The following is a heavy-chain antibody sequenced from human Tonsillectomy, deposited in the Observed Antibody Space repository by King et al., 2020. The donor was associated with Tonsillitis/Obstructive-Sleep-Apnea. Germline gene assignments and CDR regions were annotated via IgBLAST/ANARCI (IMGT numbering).Heavy chain of an antibody. CDR3: ARDRYPPSKWLVQVWYFDL. J-gene: IGHJ2*01. Sequence: VQLVESGGGVVQPGRSLRLSCAASGFTFSSYAMHWVRQAPGKGLEWVAVISYDGSNKYYADSVKGRFTISRDNSKNTLYLQMNSLRAEDTAVYYCARDRYPPSKWLVQVWYFDLWGRGTLVTVSS. V-gene: IGHV3-30*01. D-gene: IGHD6-19*01. CDR2: ISYDGSNK. CDR1: GFTFSSYA.